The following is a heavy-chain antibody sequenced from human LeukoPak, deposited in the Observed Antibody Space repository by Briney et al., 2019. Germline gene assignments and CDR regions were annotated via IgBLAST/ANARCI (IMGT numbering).Heavy chain of an antibody. V-gene: IGHV4-59*01. CDR1: GGSITNDY. D-gene: IGHD6-19*01. CDR3: ARPQWLVTMGPWFDP. Sequence: PSETLALTCAVSGGSITNDYWSWIRQPPGRGLEWIGYIYYTGSTNYNPSLKSRVTISVDTSKTQFSLKLNSVTAADTAVYYCARPQWLVTMGPWFDPWGQGTLVTVSS. J-gene: IGHJ5*02. CDR2: IYYTGST.